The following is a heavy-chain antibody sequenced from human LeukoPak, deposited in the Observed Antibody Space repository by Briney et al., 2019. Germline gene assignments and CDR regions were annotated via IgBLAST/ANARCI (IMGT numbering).Heavy chain of an antibody. CDR1: GYSLSNGYY. Sequence: GPRLVKPSETLSLTCTVSGYSLSNGYYWDWIRHPPGRGLEWIGNIYRSGSTSYNPSLKSRVTISVDTSKNQFSLKVNSVTAADTAVYYCARRHSSGWFYYWGQGTLVTVSS. J-gene: IGHJ4*02. V-gene: IGHV4-38-2*02. CDR2: IYRSGST. CDR3: ARRHSSGWFYY. D-gene: IGHD6-19*01.